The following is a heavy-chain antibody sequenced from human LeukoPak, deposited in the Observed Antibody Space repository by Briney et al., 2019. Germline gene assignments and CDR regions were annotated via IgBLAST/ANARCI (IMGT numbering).Heavy chain of an antibody. J-gene: IGHJ3*02. CDR3: AKVRDPASTYYDILTGYYGPNDAFDI. CDR1: GFTFSSYA. D-gene: IGHD3-9*01. V-gene: IGHV3-23*01. Sequence: PGGSLRLSCAASGFTFSSYAMSWVRQAPGKGLEWVSAISGSGGSTYYADSVKGRFTISRDNSKNTLYLQMNSLRAEDTAVYYCAKVRDPASTYYDILTGYYGPNDAFDIWGQGTMVTVSS. CDR2: ISGSGGST.